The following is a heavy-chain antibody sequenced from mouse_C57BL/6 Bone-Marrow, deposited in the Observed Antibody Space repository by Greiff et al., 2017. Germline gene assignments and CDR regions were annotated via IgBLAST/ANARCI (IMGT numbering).Heavy chain of an antibody. Sequence: QVQLQQPGAELVRPGSSVKLSCKASGYTFTSYWMHWVKQRPIQGLEWIGNIDPSDSETHYNQKFKDKATLTVDKSSSTAYMQLSSLTSEDSAVYYCARLEATRDFDYGGRGTALTVSS. CDR1: GYTFTSYW. D-gene: IGHD6-1*01. CDR2: IDPSDSET. CDR3: ARLEATRDFDY. J-gene: IGHJ2*01. V-gene: IGHV1-52*01.